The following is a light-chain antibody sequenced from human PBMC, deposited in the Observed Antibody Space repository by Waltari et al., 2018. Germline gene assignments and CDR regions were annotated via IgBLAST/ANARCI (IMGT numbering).Light chain of an antibody. Sequence: EIVMTQSPATLSVSPGETALLSCRASQSVSSNVAWYQKKPGQAPRLLIYDASTRATSIPAKFRGSGSGTEFTLTISSLQSEDFAVYYCQQYNRWPPITFGHGTRLEIK. CDR3: QQYNRWPPIT. J-gene: IGKJ5*01. CDR2: DAS. CDR1: QSVSSN. V-gene: IGKV3-15*01.